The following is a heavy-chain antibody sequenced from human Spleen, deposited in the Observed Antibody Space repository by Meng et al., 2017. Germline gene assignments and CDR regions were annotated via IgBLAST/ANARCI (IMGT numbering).Heavy chain of an antibody. CDR3: ARAPQLELGTAGIYFDY. Sequence: QVQLVQSGAEVKKPGASVKVSCKASGYTFTNYDINWVRQATGQGLEWMGRMIPNSGNTDYAQKFQGRVIMTTDTSTSTAYMELRSLRSDDTAVYYCARAPQLELGTAGIYFDYWGQGTLVTVSS. J-gene: IGHJ4*02. CDR1: GYTFTNYD. CDR2: MIPNSGNT. V-gene: IGHV1-8*01. D-gene: IGHD1-7*01.